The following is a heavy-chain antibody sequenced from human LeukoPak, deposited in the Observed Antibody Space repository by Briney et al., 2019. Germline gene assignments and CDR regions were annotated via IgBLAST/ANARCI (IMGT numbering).Heavy chain of an antibody. CDR1: GYTFTGYY. V-gene: IGHV1-2*02. Sequence: ASVKVFCKASGYTFTGYYMLWVRHAPGQGLEWRGWINPNSGGTNYAQEFQGRVTMTRDTSISTAYMELSRLRSDDTAVYYCARYCSSTSCYAGGLDYWGQGTLVTVSS. J-gene: IGHJ4*02. CDR3: ARYCSSTSCYAGGLDY. D-gene: IGHD2-2*01. CDR2: INPNSGGT.